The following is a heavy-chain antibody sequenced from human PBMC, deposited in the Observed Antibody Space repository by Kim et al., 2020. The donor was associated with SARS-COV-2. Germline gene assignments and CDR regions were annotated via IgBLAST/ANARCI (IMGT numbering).Heavy chain of an antibody. D-gene: IGHD2-15*01. CDR3: AIKTPGQGGYFDY. J-gene: IGHJ4*02. Sequence: AESTKGRLTLSRDNSNTTLYLQMNSLRAEDTAVYYCAIKTPGQGGYFDYWGQGTLVTVSS. V-gene: IGHV3-23*01.